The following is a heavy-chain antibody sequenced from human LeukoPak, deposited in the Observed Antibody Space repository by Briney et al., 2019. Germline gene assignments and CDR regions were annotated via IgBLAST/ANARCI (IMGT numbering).Heavy chain of an antibody. CDR2: MNPNSGNT. Sequence: ASVKVSCKASGYTFTSYDISWVRQATGQGLEWMGWMNPNSGNTGYAQKFQGRVTMTRNTSISTAYMELSSLRSEDTAVYYCARGRYCSSTSCYHKPMDVWGQGTTVTVSS. CDR1: GYTFTSYD. V-gene: IGHV1-8*01. D-gene: IGHD2-2*01. CDR3: ARGRYCSSTSCYHKPMDV. J-gene: IGHJ6*02.